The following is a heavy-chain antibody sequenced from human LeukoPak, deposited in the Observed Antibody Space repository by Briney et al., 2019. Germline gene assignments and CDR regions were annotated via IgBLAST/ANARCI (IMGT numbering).Heavy chain of an antibody. CDR2: SATTKPNSCTT. J-gene: IGHJ4*02. CDR1: GFSIIDHR. D-gene: IGHD6-13*01. V-gene: IGHV3-72*01. CDR3: VRVVTTGSGWYHFDT. Sequence: GGSLRLSCAGAGFSIIDHRMDWVRQAPGEGLEWIARSATTKPNSCTTQYAASVRGRFTTSRDDPQNSLYLLLNSLKPEDTAVYFCVRVVTTGSGWYHFDTWGLGTLVTVSS.